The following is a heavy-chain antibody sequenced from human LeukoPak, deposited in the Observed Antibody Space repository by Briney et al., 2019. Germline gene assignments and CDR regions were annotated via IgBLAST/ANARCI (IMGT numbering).Heavy chain of an antibody. Sequence: TSETPSLTCAVSDDSFSSHYWTWIRQPPGKGLEWIGYISYIGSTNYNPSLKSRVTISIDTSKNQFSLQLTSVTAADTAVYYCARDLVTVTKGFDIWGQGTMVSVSS. CDR2: ISYIGST. D-gene: IGHD4-17*01. J-gene: IGHJ3*02. V-gene: IGHV4-59*11. CDR1: DDSFSSHY. CDR3: ARDLVTVTKGFDI.